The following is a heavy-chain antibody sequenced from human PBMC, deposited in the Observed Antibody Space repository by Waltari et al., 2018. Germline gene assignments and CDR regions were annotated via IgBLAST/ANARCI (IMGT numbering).Heavy chain of an antibody. CDR1: GYNFNLYD. J-gene: IGHJ4*02. Sequence: QVQLVQSGGEVEKPGASVRVSCKTSGYNFNLYDINWVRHAPGQGLEWMGWVSVYSGDTKFAQKFQGSVTMTTDTSTSTAYMDLLSLRSDDTAVYYCAREARVVPGSWFAYWGQGTQVTVSS. D-gene: IGHD3-10*01. CDR2: VSVYSGDT. V-gene: IGHV1-18*01. CDR3: AREARVVPGSWFAY.